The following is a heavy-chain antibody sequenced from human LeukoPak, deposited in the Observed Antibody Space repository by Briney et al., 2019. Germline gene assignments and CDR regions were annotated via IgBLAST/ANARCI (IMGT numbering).Heavy chain of an antibody. D-gene: IGHD6-13*01. CDR1: GFTFSSYW. CDR2: IKQDGSEK. Sequence: GGSLRLSCAASGFTFSSYWMSWVRQAPGKGLEWVANIKQDGSEKYYVGSVKGRFTISRDNAKNSLYLQMNSLRAEDTAVYYCAREGGSSWTYYYYYGMDVWGQGTTVTVSS. J-gene: IGHJ6*02. CDR3: AREGGSSWTYYYYYGMDV. V-gene: IGHV3-7*01.